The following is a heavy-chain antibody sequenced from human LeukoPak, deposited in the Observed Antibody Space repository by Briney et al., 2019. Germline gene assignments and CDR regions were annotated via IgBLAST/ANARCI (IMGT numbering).Heavy chain of an antibody. D-gene: IGHD6-19*01. CDR1: GGSISSYY. CDR2: IYYSGST. Sequence: SETLSLTCTVSGGSISSYYWSWIRQPPGKGLEWIGYIYYSGSTNYNPSLKSRVTISVDTSKNQFSLKLSSVTAADTAVYYCARVGIAVADYHFDYWGQGTLVTVSS. J-gene: IGHJ4*02. V-gene: IGHV4-59*01. CDR3: ARVGIAVADYHFDY.